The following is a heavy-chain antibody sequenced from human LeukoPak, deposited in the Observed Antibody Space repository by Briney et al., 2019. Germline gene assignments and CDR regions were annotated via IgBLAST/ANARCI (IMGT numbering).Heavy chain of an antibody. CDR2: ISAYNGNT. J-gene: IGHJ6*02. V-gene: IGHV1-18*01. Sequence: ASVKVSSKAAGYTFTIYGIGWVRQAPGQGLEWMGWISAYNGNTNYAQKLQGRVTMTTDTSTSTAYMELRSLRSDDTAVYYCARERSADIVQVDYYYGMDVWGQGTTVTVSS. D-gene: IGHD2-21*01. CDR3: ARERSADIVQVDYYYGMDV. CDR1: GYTFTIYG.